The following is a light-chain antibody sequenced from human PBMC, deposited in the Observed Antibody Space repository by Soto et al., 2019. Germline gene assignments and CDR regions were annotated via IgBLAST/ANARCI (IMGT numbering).Light chain of an antibody. V-gene: IGLV2-14*01. J-gene: IGLJ1*01. CDR3: LSGDEDTL. CDR1: SNDVGGYDY. CDR2: EVS. Sequence: QSVLTQPASVSGSPGQSITISCSGTSNDVGGYDYVSWYQQHPGKAPKLVIYEVSNRPSWVSNRFSGSKSGNTASLTISGLQPEDEADYYCLSGDEDTLFGTGTKLTVL.